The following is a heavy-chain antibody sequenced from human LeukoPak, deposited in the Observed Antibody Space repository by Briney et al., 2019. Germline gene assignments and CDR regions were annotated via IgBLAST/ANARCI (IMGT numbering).Heavy chain of an antibody. J-gene: IGHJ4*02. Sequence: VSVKVSCKASGYTFTSYAMHWVRQAPGQRLEWMGWINAGNGNTKYSQKFQGRVTITRDTSASTAYMELSSLRSEDTAVYYCARDRVWLRYLIFDYWGQGTLVTVSS. CDR3: ARDRVWLRYLIFDY. CDR1: GYTFTSYA. D-gene: IGHD5-12*01. CDR2: INAGNGNT. V-gene: IGHV1-3*01.